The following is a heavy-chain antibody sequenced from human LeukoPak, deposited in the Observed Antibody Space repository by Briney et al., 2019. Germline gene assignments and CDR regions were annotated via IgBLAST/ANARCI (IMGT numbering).Heavy chain of an antibody. CDR2: IYDTVGI. J-gene: IGHJ4*02. CDR1: GGSFSSHH. V-gene: IGHV4-59*11. CDR3: VTIKRGNIFGYFDF. Sequence: SEILSLTCTVSGGSFSSHHWGWIRQSPGRGLEWIGYIYDTVGIKDSPSLKSRISLSPDTSKSQLSLSLRSATAADTAVYYCVTIKRGNIFGYFDFWGQGILVTVAS. D-gene: IGHD5-18*01.